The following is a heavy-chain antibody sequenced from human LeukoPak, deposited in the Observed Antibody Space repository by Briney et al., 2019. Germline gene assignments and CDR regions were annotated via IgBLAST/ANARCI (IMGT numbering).Heavy chain of an antibody. CDR1: GYTFTNYG. V-gene: IGHV1-18*01. CDR3: ARSTLQLWSPYYYMDV. Sequence: ASVKVSCKASGYTFTNYGISWVRQAPGHGLEWMGWISVYNGNTNYAQKFQGRVTMTTDTSTNTAYMELRSLRSDDTAMYYCARSTLQLWSPYYYMDVWGKGTTVTVSS. J-gene: IGHJ6*03. D-gene: IGHD5-18*01. CDR2: ISVYNGNT.